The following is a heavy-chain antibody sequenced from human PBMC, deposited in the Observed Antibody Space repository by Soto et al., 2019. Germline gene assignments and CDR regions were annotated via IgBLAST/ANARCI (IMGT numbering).Heavy chain of an antibody. D-gene: IGHD2-2*01. Sequence: QVPLVESGGGVVQPGRSLRLSCAASAFTFSSYAMHWVRQAPGKGLEWVAVISYDGSNKYYADSVKGRFTISRDNSKNTRYLQMNSLRAEDTTVYYCARARLDTPALDYWGQGTLVTVSS. CDR1: AFTFSSYA. CDR2: ISYDGSNK. J-gene: IGHJ4*02. CDR3: ARARLDTPALDY. V-gene: IGHV3-30-3*01.